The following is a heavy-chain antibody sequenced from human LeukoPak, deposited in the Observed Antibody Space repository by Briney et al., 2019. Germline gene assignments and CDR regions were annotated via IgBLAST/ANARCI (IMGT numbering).Heavy chain of an antibody. CDR2: ITSSGSNM. V-gene: IGHV3-11*04. Sequence: GGSLRLSCAASGFTFSDYCMGWTRQAPGKGLEWVSYITSSGSNMYYADSVKGRFTISRDNAKNSLYLQMNSLRAEDTAVYYCARSCSGGSCYKGAFDIWGQGTMVTVSS. D-gene: IGHD2-15*01. J-gene: IGHJ3*02. CDR3: ARSCSGGSCYKGAFDI. CDR1: GFTFSDYC.